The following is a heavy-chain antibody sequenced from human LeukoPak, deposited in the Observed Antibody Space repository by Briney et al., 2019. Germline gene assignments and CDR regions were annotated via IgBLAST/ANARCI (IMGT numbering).Heavy chain of an antibody. V-gene: IGHV1-2*02. Sequence: ASVKVSCKASGYTFTDYYMHWVRQAPGQGLEWMGWISSNSGDTNYAQKFQGRVTMTRDTSISTAYMQLSSLRSDDTAVYYCATELSLNWGQGTLVTVSS. J-gene: IGHJ4*02. CDR2: ISSNSGDT. CDR1: GYTFTDYY. CDR3: ATELSLN.